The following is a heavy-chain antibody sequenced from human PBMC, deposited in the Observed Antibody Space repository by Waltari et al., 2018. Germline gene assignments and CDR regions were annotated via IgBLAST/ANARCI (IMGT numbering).Heavy chain of an antibody. CDR2: INTNTGKP. V-gene: IGHV7-4-1*02. CDR1: GYTFINYG. Sequence: QVQLVQSGSEMKKPGASVKVSCKASGYTFINYGVNWVRQAPGQGLEWMGWINTNTGKPTYAQGFTGRFVCSSDTSVNTAYLQISNLKTEDTAVYYCARGDIVIVPAADNWFDPWGQGTLVTVSS. CDR3: ARGDIVIVPAADNWFDP. D-gene: IGHD2-15*01. J-gene: IGHJ5*02.